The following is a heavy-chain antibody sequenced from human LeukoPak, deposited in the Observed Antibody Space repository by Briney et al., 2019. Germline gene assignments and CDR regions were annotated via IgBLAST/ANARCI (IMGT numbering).Heavy chain of an antibody. CDR1: GFTFDDYA. CDR2: ISWNSGSI. CDR3: AKGLWFGEFHPFDY. Sequence: GGSLRLSCAAPGFTFDDYAMRWVRQAPGKGLEWVSGISWNSGSIGYADSVKGRFTISRDNAKNSLYLQMNSLRAEDTALYYCAKGLWFGEFHPFDYWGQGTLVTVSS. D-gene: IGHD3-10*01. J-gene: IGHJ4*02. V-gene: IGHV3-9*01.